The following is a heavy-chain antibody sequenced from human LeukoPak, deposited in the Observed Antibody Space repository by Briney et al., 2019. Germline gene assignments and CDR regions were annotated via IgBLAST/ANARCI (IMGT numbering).Heavy chain of an antibody. CDR3: ARETWNRTTVTTLGWFDP. CDR2: ISGSGGST. Sequence: GGSLRLSCAASGFTVSSNYMSWVRQAPGKGLEWVSAISGSGGSTYYADSVKGRFTISRDNSKNTLYLQMNSLRAEDTAVYYCARETWNRTTVTTLGWFDPWGQGTLVTVSS. CDR1: GFTVSSNY. J-gene: IGHJ5*02. V-gene: IGHV3-23*01. D-gene: IGHD4-17*01.